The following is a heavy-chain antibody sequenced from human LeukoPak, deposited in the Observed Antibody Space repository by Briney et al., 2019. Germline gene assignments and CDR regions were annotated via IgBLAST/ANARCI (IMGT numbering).Heavy chain of an antibody. D-gene: IGHD6-13*01. J-gene: IGHJ4*02. CDR1: GFNFDNFA. CDR2: ISYDGSNK. V-gene: IGHV3-30*04. Sequence: GGSLRLSCVVSGFNFDNFAMHWVRQPLGKGLEWVAVISYDGSNKYYADSVKGRFTISRDNSKNTLYLQMNSLRAEDTAVYYCAREYSSSWFDYWGQGTLVTFSS. CDR3: AREYSSSWFDY.